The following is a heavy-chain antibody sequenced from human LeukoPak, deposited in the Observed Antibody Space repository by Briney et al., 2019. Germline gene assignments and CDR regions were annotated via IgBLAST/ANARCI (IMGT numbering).Heavy chain of an antibody. V-gene: IGHV1-69*05. CDR3: ARDRGTYRPIDY. J-gene: IGHJ4*02. CDR2: IIPIFGTA. CDR1: GGTFSSYA. D-gene: IGHD1-26*01. Sequence: SVKVSCKASGGTFSSYAISWVRQAPGQGLEWMGGIIPIFGTANYAQKFQGRVTITTDKSTSTAYMELSSLRSEDTAVYYCARDRGTYRPIDYWGQGTLVTVSS.